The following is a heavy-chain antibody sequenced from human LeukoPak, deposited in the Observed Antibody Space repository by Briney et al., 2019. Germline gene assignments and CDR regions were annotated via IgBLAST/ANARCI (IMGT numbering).Heavy chain of an antibody. CDR3: AKGKINHDGAFDI. V-gene: IGHV4-30-4*01. D-gene: IGHD1-14*01. J-gene: IGHJ3*02. CDR2: IYYSGST. CDR1: GGSISSGDYY. Sequence: SETLSLTCTVSGGSISSGDYYWSWIRQPPGKGLEWIGYIYYSGSTYYNPSLKSRVTISVDTSKNQFSLKLSSVTAADTAVYYCAKGKINHDGAFDIWGQGTRVIVAS.